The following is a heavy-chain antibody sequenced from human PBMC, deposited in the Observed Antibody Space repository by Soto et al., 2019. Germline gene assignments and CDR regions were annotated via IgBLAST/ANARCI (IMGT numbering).Heavy chain of an antibody. CDR1: GYTFTSYA. D-gene: IGHD3-16*01. CDR3: ANALGLYYFDY. V-gene: IGHV1-3*01. CDR2: INAGNGNT. J-gene: IGHJ4*02. Sequence: QVQLVQSGAEVKKPGASVKVSCKASGYTFTSYAMHWVRQAPGQRLEWMGWINAGNGNTKYSQKCQGRVTITRDTSASTAYMELSSLRSEDTAVYYCANALGLYYFDYWGQGTLVTVSS.